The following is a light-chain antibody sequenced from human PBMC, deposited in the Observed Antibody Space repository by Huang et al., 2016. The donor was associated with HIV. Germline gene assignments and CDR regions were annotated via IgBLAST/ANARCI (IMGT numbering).Light chain of an antibody. CDR3: QQYNNWPPFT. CDR1: QSVSSN. J-gene: IGKJ3*01. V-gene: IGKV3-15*01. Sequence: EIVMTQSPATLSVSPGERATLSCRASQSVSSNLACDQQKPGQAPSRLIYGASTRATGIPARFSGSGSGTEFTLTISSLQSEDFAVYYCQQYNNWPPFTFGPGTKVDIK. CDR2: GAS.